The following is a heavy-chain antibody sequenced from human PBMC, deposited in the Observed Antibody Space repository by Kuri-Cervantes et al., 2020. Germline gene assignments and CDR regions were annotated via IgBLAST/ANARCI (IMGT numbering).Heavy chain of an antibody. Sequence: SETLSLTCTVSGGSISSYYWSWIRQPPGKGLEWIGYIYYSGSTNYNPSLKSRVTISVDTSKNQFSLKLSSVTAADTAVYYCARAPVVDIYRFDYWGQGTPVTVSS. J-gene: IGHJ4*02. D-gene: IGHD2-15*01. CDR2: IYYSGST. CDR1: GGSISSYY. V-gene: IGHV4-59*12. CDR3: ARAPVVDIYRFDY.